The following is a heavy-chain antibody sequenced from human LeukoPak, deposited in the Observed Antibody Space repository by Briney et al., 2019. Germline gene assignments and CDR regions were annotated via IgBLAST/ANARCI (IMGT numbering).Heavy chain of an antibody. CDR2: INSDGSST. J-gene: IGHJ2*01. CDR3: TREDNWYFDL. V-gene: IGHV3-74*01. Sequence: PGGSLRLSCAASGFTFSRYWMHWVRQAPGKGLVWVSRINSDGSSTNYADPVKGRFTISRDNAKSSLHLQLNSLTAEDTAVYYCTREDNWYFDLWGRGTLVTVSS. CDR1: GFTFSRYW.